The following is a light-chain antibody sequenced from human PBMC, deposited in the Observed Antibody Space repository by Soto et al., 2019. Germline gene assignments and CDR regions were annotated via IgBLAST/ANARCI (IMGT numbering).Light chain of an antibody. J-gene: IGKJ2*01. CDR3: QQGHNWPLT. CDR2: GAS. CDR1: QSISSE. V-gene: IGKV3-15*01. Sequence: EIVMTQSPATLSVSPGERATLSCRASQSISSELAWYQQKPGQPPRLLIYGASTRATGVTARFTGSGSGSDFTLTIRGLQSEDFAVYYCQQGHNWPLTFGQGTRLEI.